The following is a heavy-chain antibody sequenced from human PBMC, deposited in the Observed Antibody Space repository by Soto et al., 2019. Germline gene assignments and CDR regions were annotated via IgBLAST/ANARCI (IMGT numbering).Heavy chain of an antibody. CDR1: GFTFSNYA. J-gene: IGHJ4*02. D-gene: IGHD3-3*01. CDR2: ISGSDGST. V-gene: IGHV3-23*01. Sequence: GSLSLSCAASGFTFSNYAMNWVRQGPGKGMEWVTGISGSDGSTYYTDSVKGRFSISRDNSKNTLYLQMNNLSAEDTAVYYCAKDLWMDYWGQGTLVTVSS. CDR3: AKDLWMDY.